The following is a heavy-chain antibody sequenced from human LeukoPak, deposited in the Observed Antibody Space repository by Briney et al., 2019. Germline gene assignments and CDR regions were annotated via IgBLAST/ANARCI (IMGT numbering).Heavy chain of an antibody. J-gene: IGHJ3*02. CDR2: IYHSGST. CDR1: GGSISSGDYY. Sequence: SQTLSLTCTVSGGSISSGDYYWSWLRQPPGKGLEWIGYIYHSGSTYYNPSLKSRVTISVDRSKNQFSLKLSSVTAADTAVYYCARVSRTGCSGGSCYSRAFDIWGQGTMVTVSS. D-gene: IGHD2-15*01. CDR3: ARVSRTGCSGGSCYSRAFDI. V-gene: IGHV4-30-2*01.